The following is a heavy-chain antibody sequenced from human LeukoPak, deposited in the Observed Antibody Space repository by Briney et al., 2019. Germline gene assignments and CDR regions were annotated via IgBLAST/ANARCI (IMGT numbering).Heavy chain of an antibody. CDR3: AKESAVIGIPYFDY. Sequence: PGGSLRLSCAASGFTFSSYAMSRVRQVPGKGPEWVSGIRDSGDGTFYADSVKGRFTISRDNSKNTLDLQMNGLRVDDTAIYYCAKESAVIGIPYFDYWGQGSLVTVSS. CDR2: IRDSGDGT. V-gene: IGHV3-23*01. CDR1: GFTFSSYA. D-gene: IGHD2-21*01. J-gene: IGHJ4*02.